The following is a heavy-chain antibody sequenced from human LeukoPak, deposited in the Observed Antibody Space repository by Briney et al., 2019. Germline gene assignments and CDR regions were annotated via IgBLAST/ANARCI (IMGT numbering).Heavy chain of an antibody. J-gene: IGHJ6*03. V-gene: IGHV3-30*04. Sequence: PGGSLRLSCAASGFTVSSYAMHWVRQAPGKGLAWVAIMSYDGSNKYYADFVKGRFTISRDNSKNTLYLQMNSLRVEDTAVYYCARNYYYNYYYMDVWGKGTTVTVSS. D-gene: IGHD1-7*01. CDR2: MSYDGSNK. CDR1: GFTVSSYA. CDR3: ARNYYYNYYYMDV.